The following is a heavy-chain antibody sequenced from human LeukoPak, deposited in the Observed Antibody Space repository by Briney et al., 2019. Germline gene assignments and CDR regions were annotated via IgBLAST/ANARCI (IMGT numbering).Heavy chain of an antibody. D-gene: IGHD2-15*01. CDR1: GYTFTGYY. J-gene: IGHJ4*02. V-gene: IGHV1-2*02. CDR3: ARGVGAFSGGAY. Sequence: ASVKVSCKTSGYTFTGYYMHWVRQAPGQGLEWMGWISPNSGDTNYAQKFQGRVAMTRDTSISTAYMELTRLRSDDTAVYYCARGVGAFSGGAYWGQGTLVTVSS. CDR2: ISPNSGDT.